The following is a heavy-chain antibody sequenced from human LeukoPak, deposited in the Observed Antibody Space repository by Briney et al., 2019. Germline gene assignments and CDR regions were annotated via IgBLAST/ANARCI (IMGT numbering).Heavy chain of an antibody. D-gene: IGHD1-26*01. J-gene: IGHJ3*01. V-gene: IGHV4-59*08. CDR1: GGSISSYY. CDR2: IYHSGST. Sequence: SETLSLTCTVSGGSISSYYWSWIRQPPGKGLEWIGSIYHSGSTYYNPSLKSRVTISVDTSKNQFSLKLNSVTAADTAVYYCARRANSGSTKGAFWGQGTMVTVSS. CDR3: ARRANSGSTKGAF.